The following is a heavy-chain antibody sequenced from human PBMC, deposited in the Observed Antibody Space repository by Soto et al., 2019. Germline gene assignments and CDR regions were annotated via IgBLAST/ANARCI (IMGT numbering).Heavy chain of an antibody. CDR3: AKGPPGVGYAFDI. D-gene: IGHD3-10*01. CDR1: GFTFSSYG. CDR2: ISYDGSNK. J-gene: IGHJ3*02. Sequence: GSLRLSCAASGFTFSSYGMHWVRQAPGKGLEWVAVISYDGSNKYYADSVKGRFTISRDNSKNTLYLQMNSLRAEDTAVYYCAKGPPGVGYAFDIWGQGTMVTVSS. V-gene: IGHV3-30*18.